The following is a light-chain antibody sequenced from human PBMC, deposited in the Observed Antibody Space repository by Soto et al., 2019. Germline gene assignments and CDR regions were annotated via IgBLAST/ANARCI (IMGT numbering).Light chain of an antibody. J-gene: IGLJ1*01. CDR3: SSYTSSSTYV. V-gene: IGLV2-14*01. CDR2: DVS. Sequence: QSALTQPASVSGSPGQSITISCTGSSSDVGGYNYVSWYQQYSGKAPKLMIYDVSNRPSGVSNRFSGSKSGNTASLTISGLHADDEAVYYCSSYTSSSTYVFGTGTKLTVL. CDR1: SSDVGGYNY.